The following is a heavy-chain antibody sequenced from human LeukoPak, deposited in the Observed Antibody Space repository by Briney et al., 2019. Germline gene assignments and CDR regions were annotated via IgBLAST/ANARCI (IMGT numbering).Heavy chain of an antibody. CDR3: ARGAYYDSSGYYYSSDY. J-gene: IGHJ4*02. V-gene: IGHV3-30*04. CDR1: GFTFSSYA. Sequence: GGSLRLSCAASGFTFSSYAMHWVRQAPGKGLEWVAVISYDGSNKYYADSVKGRFTISRDNSKNTLYLQMNSLRAEDTAVYYCARGAYYDSSGYYYSSDYWGQGTLVTVSS. D-gene: IGHD3-22*01. CDR2: ISYDGSNK.